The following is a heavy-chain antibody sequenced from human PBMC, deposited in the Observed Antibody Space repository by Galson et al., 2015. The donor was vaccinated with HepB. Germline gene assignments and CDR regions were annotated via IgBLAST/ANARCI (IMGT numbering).Heavy chain of an antibody. CDR3: AKTEEPDIVVVPAAIHLWGVFDY. V-gene: IGHV3-30-3*02. D-gene: IGHD2-2*02. J-gene: IGHJ4*02. Sequence: SLRLSCAASGFTFSSYAMHWVRQAPGKGLEWVAVISYDGSNKYYADSVKGRFTISRDNSKNTLYLQMNSLRAEDTAVYYCAKTEEPDIVVVPAAIHLWGVFDYWGQGTLVTVSS. CDR2: ISYDGSNK. CDR1: GFTFSSYA.